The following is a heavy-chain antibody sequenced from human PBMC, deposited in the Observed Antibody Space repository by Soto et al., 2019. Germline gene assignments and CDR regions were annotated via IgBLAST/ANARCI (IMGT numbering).Heavy chain of an antibody. CDR2: IYSDGST. D-gene: IGHD5-12*01. Sequence: PGGSLRLSCAASGFTFSSYAMHWVRQAPGKGLEWVAVIYSDGSTYYADSVKGRFTISRDNSKNTLYLQMNSLRAEDTAVYYCANQRGGYDRDFDYWGQGTLVTVSS. CDR1: GFTFSSYA. J-gene: IGHJ4*02. V-gene: IGHV3-66*01. CDR3: ANQRGGYDRDFDY.